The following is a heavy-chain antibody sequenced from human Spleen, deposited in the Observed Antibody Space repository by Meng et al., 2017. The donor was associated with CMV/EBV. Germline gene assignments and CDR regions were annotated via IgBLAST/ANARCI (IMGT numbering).Heavy chain of an antibody. V-gene: IGHV3-23*01. Sequence: GGSLRLSCEASGFTFSTYALSWVRQPPGQGLEWVSAISGGSGDGRAFYADYVKGRFTITRDNSKRTLFLQMNSLTIEDTAVYYCAKNPVVGAPHVFDIWGQGAMVTVSS. CDR3: AKNPVVGAPHVFDI. CDR2: ISGGSGDGRA. CDR1: GFTFSTYA. J-gene: IGHJ3*02. D-gene: IGHD1-26*01.